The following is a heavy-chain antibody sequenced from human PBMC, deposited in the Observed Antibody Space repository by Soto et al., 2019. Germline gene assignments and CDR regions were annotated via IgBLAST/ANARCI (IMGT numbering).Heavy chain of an antibody. D-gene: IGHD5-18*01. Sequence: XGSLILSGAAAGCTFSSYAMHWVRQAPGKGLEWVAVISYDGSNKYYADSVKGRFTISRDNSKNTLYLQMNSLRAEDTAVYYCARDLTAFFRSYYYYGMDVWGRGNTFTVSS. J-gene: IGHJ6*02. V-gene: IGHV3-30-3*01. CDR3: ARDLTAFFRSYYYYGMDV. CDR2: ISYDGSNK. CDR1: GCTFSSYA.